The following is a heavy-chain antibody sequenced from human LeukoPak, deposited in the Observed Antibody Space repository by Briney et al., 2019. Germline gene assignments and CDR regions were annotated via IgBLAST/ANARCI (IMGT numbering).Heavy chain of an antibody. D-gene: IGHD2-2*01. CDR1: GGTFSSYA. J-gene: IGHJ6*04. CDR3: AARTSIVVVPALKNTKGKDYYYYGMDV. V-gene: IGHV1-69*13. CDR2: IIPIFGTA. Sequence: ASVKVSCKASGGTFSSYAISWVRQAPGQGLEWMGGIIPIFGTANYAQKFQGRVTITADESTGTAYMELSSLRSEDTAVYYCAARTSIVVVPALKNTKGKDYYYYGMDVWGKGTTVTVSS.